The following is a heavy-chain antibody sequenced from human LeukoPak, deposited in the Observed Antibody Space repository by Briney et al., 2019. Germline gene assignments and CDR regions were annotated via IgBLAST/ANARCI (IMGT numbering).Heavy chain of an antibody. D-gene: IGHD3-22*01. J-gene: IGHJ4*02. V-gene: IGHV3-53*01. CDR2: IYSGGST. Sequence: GGSLRLSCAASGFTVSSNYMSWVRQAPGKGLEWVSVIYSGGSTYYADSVKGRFTISRDNSKNTLYLQMNSLRAEDTAVYYCASREARGYRYYYDSSGYYSDYWGQGTLVTVSS. CDR1: GFTVSSNY. CDR3: ASREARGYRYYYDSSGYYSDY.